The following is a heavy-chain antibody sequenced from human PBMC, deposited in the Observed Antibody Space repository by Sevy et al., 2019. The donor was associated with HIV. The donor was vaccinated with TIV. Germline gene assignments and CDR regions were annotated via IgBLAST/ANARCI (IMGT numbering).Heavy chain of an antibody. CDR2: IYSGGTT. Sequence: GGSLRLSCAASGFTVSSNYMSRVRQAPGKGLEWVSLIYSGGTTYYAESVKGRLSVSRDSSKNTLYLQMNSLRAEDTAVYYCVREDSGWYSYWGQGTLVTVS. V-gene: IGHV3-53*01. CDR3: VREDSGWYSY. J-gene: IGHJ4*02. CDR1: GFTVSSNY. D-gene: IGHD6-19*01.